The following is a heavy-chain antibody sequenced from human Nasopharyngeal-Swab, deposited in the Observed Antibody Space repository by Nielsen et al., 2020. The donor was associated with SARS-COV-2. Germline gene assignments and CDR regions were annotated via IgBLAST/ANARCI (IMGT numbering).Heavy chain of an antibody. J-gene: IGHJ6*02. CDR2: INHSGST. V-gene: IGHV4-34*01. D-gene: IGHD3-10*01. CDR3: ARGRYYGSGSYYNVKGYYYYGMDV. CDR1: GGSFSGYY. Sequence: ESLKISCAVYGGSFSGYYWSWIRQPPGKGLEWIGEINHSGSTSYNPSLKSRVTISVDTSKNQFSLKVTSVTAADTAVYYCARGRYYGSGSYYNVKGYYYYGMDVWGQGTTVTVS.